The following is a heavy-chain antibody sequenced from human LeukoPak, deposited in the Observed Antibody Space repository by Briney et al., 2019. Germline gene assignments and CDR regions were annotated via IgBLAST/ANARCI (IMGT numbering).Heavy chain of an antibody. CDR3: ARLYSYGFPTLDY. CDR2: IYYSGST. V-gene: IGHV4-59*01. J-gene: IGHJ4*02. D-gene: IGHD5-18*01. CDR1: VGSISSYY. Sequence: AETLSLTCTVSVGSISSYYWSWIRQPPGKGLEWIGYIYYSGSTNYNPSLKSRVTISVDTSKNQFSLKLSSVTAADTAVYYCARLYSYGFPTLDYWGQGTLVTVSS.